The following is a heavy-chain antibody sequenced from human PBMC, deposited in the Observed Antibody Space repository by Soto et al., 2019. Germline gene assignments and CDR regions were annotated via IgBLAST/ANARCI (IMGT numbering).Heavy chain of an antibody. V-gene: IGHV1-69*01. CDR2: TIPIFGTA. CDR1: GGTFSSYA. D-gene: IGHD2-2*01. CDR3: ASPGGDIVVAHYGMDV. Sequence: QVQLVQSGAEVKKPGSSVKVSCKASGGTFSSYAISWVRQAPGQGLEWMGGTIPIFGTANYAQKFQGRVTITADESTSTAYMELSSLRSEDTAVYYCASPGGDIVVAHYGMDVWGQGTTVTVSS. J-gene: IGHJ6*02.